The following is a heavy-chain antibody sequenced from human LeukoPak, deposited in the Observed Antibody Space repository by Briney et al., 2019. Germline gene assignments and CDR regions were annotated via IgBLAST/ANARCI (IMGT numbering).Heavy chain of an antibody. D-gene: IGHD6-13*01. CDR2: IWYDGSNK. V-gene: IGHV3-33*01. CDR1: GFTFSSYG. J-gene: IGHJ1*01. CDR3: ARGSSSPWHFQH. Sequence: GRSLRLSCAASGFTFSSYGMHWVRQAPGKGLEWVAVIWYDGSNKYYADSVKGRFTISRDNSKNTLYLQMNSLRAEDTAVYYCARGSSSPWHFQHWGQGTLVTVSS.